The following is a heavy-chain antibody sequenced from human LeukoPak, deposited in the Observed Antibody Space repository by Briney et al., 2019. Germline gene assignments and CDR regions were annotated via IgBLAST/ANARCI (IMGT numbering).Heavy chain of an antibody. Sequence: PSETLSLTXAVYGGSFSGYYWSWIRQPPGKGMEWIGVINHSGSTNYNPSLKSRVTISVDTSKNQFSLKLRSVTAADTAVYYCARKGGYSYGYSFDYWGRGTLVTVSS. CDR2: INHSGST. V-gene: IGHV4-34*01. D-gene: IGHD5-18*01. CDR3: ARKGGYSYGYSFDY. J-gene: IGHJ4*02. CDR1: GGSFSGYY.